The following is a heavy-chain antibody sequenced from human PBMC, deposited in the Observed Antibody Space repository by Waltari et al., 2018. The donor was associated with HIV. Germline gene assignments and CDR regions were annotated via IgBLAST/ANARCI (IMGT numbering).Heavy chain of an antibody. CDR2: IVTAGDT. V-gene: IGHV3-13*01. CDR1: GFTFSNYD. CDR3: VRICKLNCYYYYGMDV. Sequence: EVQLVESGGGLVQPGGSLRLSRAASGFTFSNYDMHWVRQATGKGLGWVSGIVTAGDTYYPGSVKGRFTISRENAKSSLHLQMNSLRAGDTAVYYCVRICKLNCYYYYGMDVWGQGTTVTVSS. J-gene: IGHJ6*02. D-gene: IGHD1-1*01.